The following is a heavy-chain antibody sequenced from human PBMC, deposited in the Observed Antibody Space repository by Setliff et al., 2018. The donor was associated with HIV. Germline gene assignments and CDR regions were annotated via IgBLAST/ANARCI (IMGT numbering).Heavy chain of an antibody. D-gene: IGHD5-18*01. CDR1: GFAFSNAW. CDR2: INDRGDYI. V-gene: IGHV3-23*01. CDR3: ARDAPGYSHVLDF. Sequence: PGGSLRLSCAASGFAFSNAWMNWVRQAPGKGLEWVSAINDRGDYIYYAEFVRGRFTISRDSFKNTLYLQMNSLRAEDTALYFCARDAPGYSHVLDFWGQGTQVTVSS. J-gene: IGHJ4*02.